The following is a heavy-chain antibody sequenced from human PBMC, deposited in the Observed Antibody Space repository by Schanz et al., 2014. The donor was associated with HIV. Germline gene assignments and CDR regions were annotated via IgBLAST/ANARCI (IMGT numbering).Heavy chain of an antibody. CDR2: ISYDGSDK. CDR1: GFTFSSYG. CDR3: AKRRDSGYAYFDY. D-gene: IGHD1-1*01. J-gene: IGHJ4*02. Sequence: QVQLVESGGGVVQPGRSLRLSCAASGFTFSSYGMHWVRQAPGKGLEWVAVISYDGSDKYYADSVKGRFTISRDNSKNTLXXQMNXLRAEDTAVYYCAKRRDSGYAYFDYWGQGTLVTVSS. V-gene: IGHV3-30*18.